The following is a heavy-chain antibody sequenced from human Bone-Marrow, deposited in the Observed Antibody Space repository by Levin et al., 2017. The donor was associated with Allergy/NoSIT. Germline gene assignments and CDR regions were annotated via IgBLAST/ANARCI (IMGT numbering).Heavy chain of an antibody. CDR3: ARHKDYGGNGYYYYGMDV. D-gene: IGHD4-23*01. J-gene: IGHJ6*02. Sequence: PGGSLRLSCAASGFTFTDYAIHWIRQAPGRGLEWVSGVSWNSGTIGYVDSVKGRFTISRDNAKNSLYLQMNSLRTEDTALYFCARHKDYGGNGYYYYGMDVWGQGTTVTVSS. CDR1: GFTFTDYA. CDR2: VSWNSGTI. V-gene: IGHV3-9*01.